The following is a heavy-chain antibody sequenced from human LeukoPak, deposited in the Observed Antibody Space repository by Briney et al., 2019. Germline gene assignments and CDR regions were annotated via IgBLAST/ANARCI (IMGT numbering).Heavy chain of an antibody. CDR1: GFTFSNYA. V-gene: IGHV3-30*14. D-gene: IGHD7-27*01. J-gene: IGHJ4*02. CDR2: ISFDGSKS. CDR3: ATIGDRRTGELYRIDY. Sequence: GGSLRLSCAASGFTFSNYAMHWVRQAPGKGPEWVAVISFDGSKSYYADSVKGRFTISRDNSKNTMYLQMNSLGDEDTALYYCATIGDRRTGELYRIDYWGQGTLVTVSS.